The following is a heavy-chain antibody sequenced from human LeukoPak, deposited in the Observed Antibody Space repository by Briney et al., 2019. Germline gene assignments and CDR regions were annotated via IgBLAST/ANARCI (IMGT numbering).Heavy chain of an antibody. D-gene: IGHD3-10*01. Sequence: GESLQISCKGSGYSFNSYWIGWVRQMPGKGLEGMGIIYPGDSDTKYSPSFQGQVTISADKSISTAYLQWSSLQASDTAIYYCARRNSQTYNSDSGSYYYYGMDVWGQGTTVTVSS. J-gene: IGHJ6*02. V-gene: IGHV5-51*01. CDR2: IYPGDSDT. CDR1: GYSFNSYW. CDR3: ARRNSQTYNSDSGSYYYYGMDV.